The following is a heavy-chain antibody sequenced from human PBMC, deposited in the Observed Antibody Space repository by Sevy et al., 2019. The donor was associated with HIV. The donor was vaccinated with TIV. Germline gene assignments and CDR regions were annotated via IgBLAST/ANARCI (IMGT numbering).Heavy chain of an antibody. Sequence: GGSLRLSCAASGFTFSKYWMSWVRQTPEKGLEWVANINQDGSEKYYVDSVKGRFTISRDNATNSVFLQMNSLRAEDTAMYYCAREELTWIQLWPWGQGTLVTVSS. D-gene: IGHD5-18*01. CDR1: GFTFSKYW. CDR3: AREELTWIQLWP. CDR2: INQDGSEK. J-gene: IGHJ1*01. V-gene: IGHV3-7*01.